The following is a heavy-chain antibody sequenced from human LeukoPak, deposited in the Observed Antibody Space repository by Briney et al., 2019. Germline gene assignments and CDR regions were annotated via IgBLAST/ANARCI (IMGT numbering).Heavy chain of an antibody. CDR2: INRSGGT. CDR1: GASFSDYY. Sequence: SETLSLTCTVYGASFSDYYWSWIRQPPGKGLEWIGEINRSGGTNYNPSLRSRVTISIDTSKSQFSLNLSAATAADTAMYYCSADHYWGQGTLVTVSS. V-gene: IGHV4-34*01. CDR3: SADHY. J-gene: IGHJ4*02.